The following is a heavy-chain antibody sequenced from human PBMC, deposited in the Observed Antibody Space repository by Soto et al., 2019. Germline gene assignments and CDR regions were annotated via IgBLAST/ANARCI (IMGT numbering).Heavy chain of an antibody. CDR1: GFTFNSYE. CDR3: TRDTRFYY. J-gene: IGHJ4*02. Sequence: GGSLRLSCAASGFTFNSYEMNWVRQAPGKGLEWISSISVSGNTICYADSVRGRFTISRDNAKNTLYLQMNSLRAEDTAVYYCTRDTRFYYWGQGTLVTVSS. CDR2: ISVSGNTI. V-gene: IGHV3-48*03.